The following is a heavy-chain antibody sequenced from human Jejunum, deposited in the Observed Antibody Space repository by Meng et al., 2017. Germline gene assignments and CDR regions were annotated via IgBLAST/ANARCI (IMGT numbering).Heavy chain of an antibody. J-gene: IGHJ3*02. Sequence: GESLKISCAASEFSLSSYGMHWVRQAPGKGLEGVAVIWYDGSSKNYADSVKGRFTISRDNSKNTLYLQMNSLRAEDTAVYYCAKEQIEYYDSNGYVGNAFDMWGQGTMVTVSS. CDR3: AKEQIEYYDSNGYVGNAFDM. CDR2: IWYDGSSK. V-gene: IGHV3-33*06. D-gene: IGHD3-22*01. CDR1: EFSLSSYG.